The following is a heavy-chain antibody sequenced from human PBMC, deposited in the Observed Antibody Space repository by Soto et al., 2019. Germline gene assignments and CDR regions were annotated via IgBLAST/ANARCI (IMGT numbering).Heavy chain of an antibody. D-gene: IGHD3-22*01. CDR2: INSDGSRT. J-gene: IGHJ4*02. CDR3: ARGDGDYYDGNGYLGRH. Sequence: EVQLVESGGGLVQPGGSLRLSCAASGFTFSSYWMHWVRQAPGKGLVWVSRINSDGSRTSYADPAKGRFTISRDNAKNTLYLQMNSLRAEDTAVYYCARGDGDYYDGNGYLGRHWGQGTLVTVSS. CDR1: GFTFSSYW. V-gene: IGHV3-74*01.